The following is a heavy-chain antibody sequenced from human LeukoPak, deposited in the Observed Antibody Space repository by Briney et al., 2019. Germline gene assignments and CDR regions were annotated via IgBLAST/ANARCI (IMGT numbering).Heavy chain of an antibody. CDR3: AREGAVALKHFDL. Sequence: GASVKVSCKASGFSLTSNYMHWVRQAPGQGLEWMGYMRPTDAYTGYAPKFQGRVTVTRDTFTNTVYMELSSLRSDDTAVYYCAREGAVALKHFDLWGQGTLVTASS. D-gene: IGHD6-19*01. CDR2: MRPTDAYT. J-gene: IGHJ4*02. CDR1: GFSLTSNY. V-gene: IGHV1-46*01.